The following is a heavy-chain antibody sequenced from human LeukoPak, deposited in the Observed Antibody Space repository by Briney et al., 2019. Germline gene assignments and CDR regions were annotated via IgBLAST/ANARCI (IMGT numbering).Heavy chain of an antibody. J-gene: IGHJ6*03. CDR2: ISYDGSNK. CDR1: GFTFSSYA. Sequence: GGSLRLSCAASGFTFSSYAMHWVRQAPGKGLEWVAVISYDGSNKYYADSVKGRFTISRDNSKNTLYLQMNSLRAEDTAVYYCARDAPAVNPPGYYYYMDVWGKGTTVTVSS. D-gene: IGHD2-2*01. V-gene: IGHV3-30-3*01. CDR3: ARDAPAVNPPGYYYYMDV.